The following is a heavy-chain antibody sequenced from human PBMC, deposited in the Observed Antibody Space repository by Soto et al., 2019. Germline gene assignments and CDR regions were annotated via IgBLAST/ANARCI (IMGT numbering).Heavy chain of an antibody. D-gene: IGHD3-10*01. J-gene: IGHJ4*02. CDR1: DFDFSSYG. Sequence: LSLSCAASDFDFSSYGIHWVRQAPGKGLEWVAASSYDGRETFYADSAKGRFTVSKEMSKNTAFLQMNALRHEDTAVYFCAGDSGWPILNFDNWGQGTPVTVSS. CDR3: AGDSGWPILNFDN. CDR2: SSYDGRET. V-gene: IGHV3-30*03.